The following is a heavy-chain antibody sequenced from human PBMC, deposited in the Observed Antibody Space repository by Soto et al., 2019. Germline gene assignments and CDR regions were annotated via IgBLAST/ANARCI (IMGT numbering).Heavy chain of an antibody. V-gene: IGHV4-31*03. CDR1: GGSISSGGYY. CDR2: IYYSGST. D-gene: IGHD2-2*02. Sequence: SETLSLTCTVSGGSISSGGYYWSWIRQHPGKGLEWIGYIYYSGSTYYNPSLKSRFTISVDTSKNQFSLKLSSVTAADTAVYYCARGCTSCYTDYWGQGTLVTVSS. J-gene: IGHJ4*02. CDR3: ARGCTSCYTDY.